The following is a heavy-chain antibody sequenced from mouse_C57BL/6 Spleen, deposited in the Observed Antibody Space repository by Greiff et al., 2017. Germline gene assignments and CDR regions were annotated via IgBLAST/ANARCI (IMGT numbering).Heavy chain of an antibody. CDR2: IDPEDGET. Sequence: VQLQQSGAELVKPGALVKLSCTASGFNIKDYYMHWVKQRTEQGLEWIGRIDPEDGETKSAPKFQGKATITADTSSNTAYLQLSSLTSEDTAVYYCARGPPYYYGSSHWYFDVWGTGTTVTVSS. CDR3: ARGPPYYYGSSHWYFDV. CDR1: GFNIKDYY. D-gene: IGHD1-1*01. V-gene: IGHV14-2*01. J-gene: IGHJ1*03.